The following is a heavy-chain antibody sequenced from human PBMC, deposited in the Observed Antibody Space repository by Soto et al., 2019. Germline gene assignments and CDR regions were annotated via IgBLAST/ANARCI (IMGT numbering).Heavy chain of an antibody. J-gene: IGHJ3*02. CDR3: ARGLRPVFLRAFDI. CDR1: GGSFSGYY. D-gene: IGHD1-20*01. CDR2: INHSGST. Sequence: SETLSLTCAVYGGSFSGYYWSWIRQPPGKGLEWIGEINHSGSTNYNPSLKSRVTISVDTSKNQFSLKLSSVTAADTAVYYCARGLRPVFLRAFDIWGQGTMVTVSS. V-gene: IGHV4-34*01.